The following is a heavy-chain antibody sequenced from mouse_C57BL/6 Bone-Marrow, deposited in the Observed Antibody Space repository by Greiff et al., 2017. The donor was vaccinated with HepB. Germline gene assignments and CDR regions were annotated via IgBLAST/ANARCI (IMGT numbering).Heavy chain of an antibody. D-gene: IGHD2-5*01. V-gene: IGHV1-18*01. Sequence: EVQLQQSGPELVKPGASVKIPCKASGYTFTDYNMDWVKQSHGKSLEWIGDINPNNGGTIYNQKFKGKATLTVDKSSSTAYMELRSLTSEDTAVYDCARKGETYYSKEWYFDVWGTGTTVTVSS. CDR1: GYTFTDYN. CDR2: INPNNGGT. CDR3: ARKGETYYSKEWYFDV. J-gene: IGHJ1*03.